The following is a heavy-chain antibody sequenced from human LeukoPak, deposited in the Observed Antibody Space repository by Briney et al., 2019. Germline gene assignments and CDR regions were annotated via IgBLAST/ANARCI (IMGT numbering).Heavy chain of an antibody. CDR3: ARGRGLIVVVTLYFDY. D-gene: IGHD3-22*01. J-gene: IGHJ4*02. CDR2: INHSGST. Sequence: SETLSLTCAVYGGSFSGYYWSRIRQPPGKGLEWIGEINHSGSTNYNPSLKSRVTISVDTSKNQFSLKLSSVTAADTAVYYCARGRGLIVVVTLYFDYWGQGTLVTVSS. V-gene: IGHV4-34*01. CDR1: GGSFSGYY.